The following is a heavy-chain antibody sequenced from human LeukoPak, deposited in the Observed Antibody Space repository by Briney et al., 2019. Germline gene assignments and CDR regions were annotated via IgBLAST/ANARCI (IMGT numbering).Heavy chain of an antibody. D-gene: IGHD6-19*01. J-gene: IGHJ4*02. V-gene: IGHV4-38-2*02. CDR1: GYSISSGYY. CDR3: ASEPYSSGWYYYFDY. Sequence: PSETLSLTCTVSGYSISSGYYWGWIRQPPGKGLEWIGSIYHSGSTYYNPSLKSRVTISVDTSKNQFSLKLSSVTAADTAVYYCASEPYSSGWYYYFDYWGQGTLVTVSS. CDR2: IYHSGST.